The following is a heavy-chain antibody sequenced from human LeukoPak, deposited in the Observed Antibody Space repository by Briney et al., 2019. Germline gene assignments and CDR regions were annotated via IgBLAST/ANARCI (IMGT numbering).Heavy chain of an antibody. D-gene: IGHD6-19*01. V-gene: IGHV4-59*01. CDR3: ARDPSSGWYYFDS. CDR2: IYYSGIT. Sequence: PSETLSLTCTVSGGSISSFYWSWIRQPPGKGLQWIGYIYYSGITRYNPSLKSRVTISVDTSKNQFSLKLSSVTAADTAVYYCARDPSSGWYYFDSWGQGTLVTVSS. CDR1: GGSISSFY. J-gene: IGHJ4*02.